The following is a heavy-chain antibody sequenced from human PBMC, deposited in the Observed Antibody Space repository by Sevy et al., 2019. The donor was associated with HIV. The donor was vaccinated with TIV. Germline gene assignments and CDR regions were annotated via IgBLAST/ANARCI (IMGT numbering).Heavy chain of an antibody. CDR3: AKDIGCGWGQGCYYSGMDV. D-gene: IGHD2-21*01. CDR1: GFKFNDFA. Sequence: GGSLRLSCAASGFKFNDFAMHWVRQAPGKGLEWVSGISWNSGNIDYEDYVKGRFTISRHNAKNSLYLQMTSLRTEDTALYYCAKDIGCGWGQGCYYSGMDVWGQGTTVTVSS. J-gene: IGHJ6*02. CDR2: ISWNSGNI. V-gene: IGHV3-9*01.